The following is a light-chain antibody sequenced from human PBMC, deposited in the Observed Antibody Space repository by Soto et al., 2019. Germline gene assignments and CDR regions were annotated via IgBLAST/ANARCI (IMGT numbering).Light chain of an antibody. V-gene: IGKV1-39*01. CDR3: QQSYSSPQMYT. Sequence: DIQMTQSPSSLSASVGDRVTITCRASQSISNSLNWYQQKPGKAPDLLIYAASNLQSGVPSRFTGNGSGTDFTLTISSLQPEDFTTYYCQQSYSSPQMYTFGQGTKLEIK. CDR2: AAS. J-gene: IGKJ2*01. CDR1: QSISNS.